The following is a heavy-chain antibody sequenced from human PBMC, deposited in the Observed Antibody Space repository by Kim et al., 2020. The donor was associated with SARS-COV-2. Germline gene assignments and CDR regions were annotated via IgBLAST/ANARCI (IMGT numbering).Heavy chain of an antibody. CDR3: AKDHSILRVWSGGGSYPWDYFDY. V-gene: IGHV3-23*01. CDR1: GFTFSSYA. Sequence: GGSLRLSCAASGFTFSSYAMSWVRQAPGKGLEWVSAISGSGGSTYYADSVKGRFTISRDNSKNTLYLQMNSLRAEDTAVYYCAKDHSILRVWSGGGSYPWDYFDYWGQGTLVTVSS. CDR2: ISGSGGST. D-gene: IGHD1-26*01. J-gene: IGHJ4*02.